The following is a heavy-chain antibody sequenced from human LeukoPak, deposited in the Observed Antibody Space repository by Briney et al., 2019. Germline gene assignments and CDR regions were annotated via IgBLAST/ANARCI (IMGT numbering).Heavy chain of an antibody. CDR1: GYTFTSYA. J-gene: IGHJ6*02. Sequence: GASVKVSCKASGYTFTSYAMHWVRQAPGQRLEWMGWINAGNGNTKYSQKFQGRVTITRDTSASTAYMELSSLRSEDTAVYYCARQLIVAEGLYGMDVWGQGTTVTVSS. V-gene: IGHV1-3*01. CDR2: INAGNGNT. CDR3: ARQLIVAEGLYGMDV. D-gene: IGHD2-21*01.